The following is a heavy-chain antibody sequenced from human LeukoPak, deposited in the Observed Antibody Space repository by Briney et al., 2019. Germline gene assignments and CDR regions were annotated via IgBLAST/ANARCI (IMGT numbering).Heavy chain of an antibody. CDR3: AKNSGSYDGAFDI. CDR2: ISYDASNK. V-gene: IGHV3-30*18. CDR1: GFTFSSYG. Sequence: GGSLRLSCAASGFTFSSYGMHWVRQAPGKGLEWVAVISYDASNKYYADSVKGRFTIPRDNSKNTLYLQMNSLRAEDTAVYYCAKNSGSYDGAFDIWGQGTMVTVSS. D-gene: IGHD1-26*01. J-gene: IGHJ3*02.